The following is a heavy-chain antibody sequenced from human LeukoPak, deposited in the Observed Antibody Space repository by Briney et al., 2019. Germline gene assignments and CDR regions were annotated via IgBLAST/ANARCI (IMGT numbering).Heavy chain of an antibody. Sequence: SETLSLTCAVYGGSFSGYYGSWIRQPPGKGLEWIGEINHSGSTNYNPSLKSRVTISVDTSKHQFSLKLSSVTAADTAVYYCARGGYCSGGSCYLDYWGQGTLVTVSS. V-gene: IGHV4-34*01. J-gene: IGHJ4*02. CDR3: ARGGYCSGGSCYLDY. D-gene: IGHD2-15*01. CDR1: GGSFSGYY. CDR2: INHSGST.